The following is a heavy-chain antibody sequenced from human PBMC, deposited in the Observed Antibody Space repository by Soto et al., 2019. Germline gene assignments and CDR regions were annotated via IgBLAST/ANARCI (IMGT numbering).Heavy chain of an antibody. CDR3: AKEQGRVAAALDY. D-gene: IGHD6-13*01. Sequence: ESGGDLVQRGGSLRLSCAASGFTFSGYGMSWVRQAPGRGLEGVSSITSSGSNTYYVDSVKGRFTISRDNSKNTLYLQMNSLTVEDTAVYYCAKEQGRVAAALDYWGQGTLVTVSS. V-gene: IGHV3-23*01. CDR1: GFTFSGYG. CDR2: ITSSGSNT. J-gene: IGHJ4*02.